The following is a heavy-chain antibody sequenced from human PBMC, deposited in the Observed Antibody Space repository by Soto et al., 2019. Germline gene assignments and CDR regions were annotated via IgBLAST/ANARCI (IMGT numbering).Heavy chain of an antibody. CDR1: GYTFTNYG. V-gene: IGHV1-18*01. Sequence: QVQLVQSGAEVREPGASVKVSCKASGYTFTNYGVSWVRQAPGQGLEWMGWIGGYKGNTTYAQKLQGRVTMTTDTSTTTAHRELRSLRSDDTAVYYCAPHTLDTGMPSGYWGQGTLVTVSS. CDR3: APHTLDTGMPSGY. D-gene: IGHD5-18*01. J-gene: IGHJ4*02. CDR2: IGGYKGNT.